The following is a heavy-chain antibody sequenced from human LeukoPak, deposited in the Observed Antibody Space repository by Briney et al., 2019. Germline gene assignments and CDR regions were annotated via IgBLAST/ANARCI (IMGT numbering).Heavy chain of an antibody. CDR3: AVDILTGYYYYYYGMDV. D-gene: IGHD3-9*01. CDR2: ISYDGSNK. J-gene: IGHJ6*02. V-gene: IGHV3-30-3*01. Sequence: GGSLRLSCAASGFTFSSYAMHWVRQAPGKGLEWVAVISYDGSNKYYADSVKGRFTISRDNSKNTLYLQMNSLRAEDTAVYYCAVDILTGYYYYYYGMDVWGQGTTVTVSS. CDR1: GFTFSSYA.